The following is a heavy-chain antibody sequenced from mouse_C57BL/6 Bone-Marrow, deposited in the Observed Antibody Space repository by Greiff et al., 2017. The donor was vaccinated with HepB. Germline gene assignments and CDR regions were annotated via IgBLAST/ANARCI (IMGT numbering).Heavy chain of an antibody. CDR2: IDPSDSYT. V-gene: IGHV1-59*01. D-gene: IGHD1-1*01. Sequence: QVQLQQSGAELVRPGTSVKLSCKASGYTFTSYWMHWVKQRPGQGLEWIGVIDPSDSYTNYNQKFKGKATLTVDTSSSTAYMQLSSLTSEDSAVYYCARERFYYYGSSYVSFDYWGQGTTLTVSS. CDR1: GYTFTSYW. J-gene: IGHJ2*01. CDR3: ARERFYYYGSSYVSFDY.